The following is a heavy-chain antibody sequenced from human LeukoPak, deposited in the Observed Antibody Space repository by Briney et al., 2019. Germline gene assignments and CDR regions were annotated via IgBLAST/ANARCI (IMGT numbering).Heavy chain of an antibody. Sequence: SETLFLTCTVSSGSINSYYWGWVRQPAGRGLEWIGRIYTTGKTDYNPSLKSRLTMSVDTSKRQFSLNLTSVTATDTAIYFCARHGYTASHYFLDFWSQGTLVTVSS. D-gene: IGHD3-16*01. V-gene: IGHV4-4*07. J-gene: IGHJ4*02. CDR1: SGSINSYY. CDR2: IYTTGKT. CDR3: ARHGYTASHYFLDF.